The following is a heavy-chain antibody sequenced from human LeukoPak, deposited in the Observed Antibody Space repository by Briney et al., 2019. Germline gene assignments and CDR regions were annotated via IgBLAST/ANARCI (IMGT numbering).Heavy chain of an antibody. CDR3: ARPWLY. V-gene: IGHV4-61*08. Sequence: PGGSLRLSCTASGFRFGDFAVTWVRQAPGKGLEWIGYIYYSGSTNYNPSLKSRVMMSVDASKNQFSLRLTSVTAADSAVYYCARPWLYWGQGILVTVSS. CDR1: GFRFGDFA. J-gene: IGHJ4*02. D-gene: IGHD5-12*01. CDR2: IYYSGST.